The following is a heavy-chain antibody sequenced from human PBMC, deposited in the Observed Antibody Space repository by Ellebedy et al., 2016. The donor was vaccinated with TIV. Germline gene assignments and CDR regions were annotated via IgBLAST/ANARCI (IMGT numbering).Heavy chain of an antibody. CDR3: ARGYFDS. CDR1: GFTFSSYW. D-gene: IGHD1-14*01. J-gene: IGHJ4*02. V-gene: IGHV3-7*03. CDR2: IKQDGTEK. Sequence: GGSLRLXXAASGFTFSSYWMSWVRQAPGKGLEWVANIKQDGTEKHYVDSVKGRFTISRDNAKNSLFLQMNSLRAEDTAVYYCARGYFDSWGQGTLVTVSS.